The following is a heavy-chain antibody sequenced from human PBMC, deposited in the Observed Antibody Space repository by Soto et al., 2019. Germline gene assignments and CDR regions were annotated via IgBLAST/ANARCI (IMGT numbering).Heavy chain of an antibody. CDR2: IIPILGIA. CDR1: GGTFSSYT. J-gene: IGHJ5*02. D-gene: IGHD2-2*01. CDR3: ARTGYCSSTICYLSWFDP. V-gene: IGHV1-69*02. Sequence: QVQLVQSGAEVKKPGSSVKVSCKASGGTFSSYTISWVRQAPGQGLEWMGRIIPILGIANYAQKFQGRVTITADKSTSTAYMERSSLRSEDTAVYYCARTGYCSSTICYLSWFDPWGKGTLVTVSS.